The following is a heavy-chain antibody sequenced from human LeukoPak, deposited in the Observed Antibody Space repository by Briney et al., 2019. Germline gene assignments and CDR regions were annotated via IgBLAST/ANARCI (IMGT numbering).Heavy chain of an antibody. CDR3: FTYYYDSSGYYYDY. CDR1: GFTFSTYE. V-gene: IGHV3-48*03. CDR2: ISSSGSTI. Sequence: PGGSLRPSCAASGFTFSTYEMNWVRQAPGKGLEWVSYISSSGSTIYYADSVKGRFSISRDDAKNSLYLQMNSLRAEDTAVYYSFTYYYDSSGYYYDYWGQGTLVTVSS. D-gene: IGHD3-22*01. J-gene: IGHJ4*02.